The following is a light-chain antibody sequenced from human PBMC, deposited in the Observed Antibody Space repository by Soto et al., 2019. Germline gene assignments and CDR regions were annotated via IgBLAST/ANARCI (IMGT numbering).Light chain of an antibody. V-gene: IGKV3-20*01. CDR2: GAS. CDR3: QRYGSSPLIT. Sequence: EVVMTQSPATLSLSPGERATLSCRASQSVSSTYLARYQQKPGQAPRLLIYGASSRASGIPDRFSGSGSGTDFALTISRPEPEDFAVYYCQRYGSSPLITFGQGTRLEI. CDR1: QSVSSTY. J-gene: IGKJ5*01.